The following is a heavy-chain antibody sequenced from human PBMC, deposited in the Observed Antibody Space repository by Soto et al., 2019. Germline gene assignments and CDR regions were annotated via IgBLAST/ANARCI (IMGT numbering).Heavy chain of an antibody. D-gene: IGHD1-1*01. Sequence: GESLKISCAASGFTFSSYWMSWVRQAPGKGLEWVANIKQDGSEKYYVDSVKGRFTISRDNAKNSLYLQMNSLRAEDTAVYYCARDSPEQYNWNDVGGMDVWGQGTTVTVSS. CDR2: IKQDGSEK. CDR1: GFTFSSYW. V-gene: IGHV3-7*01. J-gene: IGHJ6*02. CDR3: ARDSPEQYNWNDVGGMDV.